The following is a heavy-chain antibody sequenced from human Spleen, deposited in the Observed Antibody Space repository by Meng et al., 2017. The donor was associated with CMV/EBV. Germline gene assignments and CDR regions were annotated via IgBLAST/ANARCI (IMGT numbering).Heavy chain of an antibody. D-gene: IGHD6-6*01. Sequence: GGSLRLSCAASGFTFRTYEMNWVRQAPGKGLEWVSYITSSGSSEYYADSVKGRFTISRDNSKNTLYLQMNSLRAEDTAVYYCAKISSSSGRYYYYGMDDWGQGTTVTVSS. CDR3: AKISSSSGRYYYYGMDD. V-gene: IGHV3-48*03. J-gene: IGHJ6*02. CDR1: GFTFRTYE. CDR2: ITSSGSSE.